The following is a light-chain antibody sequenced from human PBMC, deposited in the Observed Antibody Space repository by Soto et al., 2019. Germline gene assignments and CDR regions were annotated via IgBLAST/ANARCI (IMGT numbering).Light chain of an antibody. CDR1: QTIGSN. CDR3: QQYNNWPPIT. J-gene: IGKJ5*01. Sequence: IVMTQSPDTLSVSTGERATLSCRASQTIGSNVAWYQQKPGQAPRLLIYSASTRATGIPARFSGSGSGTEFTLTISSLQSEDFAVYYCQQYNNWPPITFGQGTRLEI. V-gene: IGKV3-15*01. CDR2: SAS.